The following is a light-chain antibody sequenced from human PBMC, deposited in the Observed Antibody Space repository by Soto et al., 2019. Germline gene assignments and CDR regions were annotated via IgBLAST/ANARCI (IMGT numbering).Light chain of an antibody. V-gene: IGKV3D-15*01. CDR3: QQYNNWPPYT. CDR2: GAS. J-gene: IGKJ2*01. CDR1: QSVSSN. Sequence: EIVMTQSPATLSVSPGERATLSCRASQSVSSNLAWYQQKPGQAPRHLIYGASIRATGIPARFSGSGSGTEFTLTISSLQSEDFAVYYCQQYNNWPPYTFGQGTKLEIK.